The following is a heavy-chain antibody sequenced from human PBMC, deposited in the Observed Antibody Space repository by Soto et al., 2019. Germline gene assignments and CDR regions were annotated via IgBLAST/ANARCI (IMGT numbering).Heavy chain of an antibody. CDR3: ARGGRSDWQVALDI. D-gene: IGHD6-19*01. CDR1: AGSLSHYY. V-gene: IGHV4-34*01. CDR2: IKHGGSS. Sequence: QVQQQPWGAGLLKPSETLSLTCTVSAGSLSHYYWNWIRQSPGKGLEWIGKIKHGGSSRYNPSLGSRVSISVDMSKNQFYLTLSSVTAADTAVYYCARGGRSDWQVALDIWGQGTMVPVSS. J-gene: IGHJ3*02.